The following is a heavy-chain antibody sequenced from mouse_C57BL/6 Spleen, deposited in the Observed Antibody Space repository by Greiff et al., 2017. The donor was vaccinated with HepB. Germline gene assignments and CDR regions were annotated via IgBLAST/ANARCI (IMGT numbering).Heavy chain of an antibody. V-gene: IGHV1-59*01. D-gene: IGHD2-3*01. Sequence: VQLQQPGAELVRPGTSVKLSCKASGYTFTSYWMHWVKQRPGQGLEWIGVIDPSDSYTNYNQKFKGKATLTVDTSSSTAYMQLSSLTSEDSAVYYCARTIYDGFFDYWGQGTTLTVSS. J-gene: IGHJ2*01. CDR2: IDPSDSYT. CDR1: GYTFTSYW. CDR3: ARTIYDGFFDY.